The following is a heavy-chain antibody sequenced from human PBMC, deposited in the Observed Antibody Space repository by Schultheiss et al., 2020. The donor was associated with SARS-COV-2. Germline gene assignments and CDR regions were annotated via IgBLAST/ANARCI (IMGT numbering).Heavy chain of an antibody. CDR1: GGSISSYY. CDR2: IYTSGST. J-gene: IGHJ6*02. Sequence: SETLSLTCTVSGGSISSYYWGWIRQPAGKGLEWIGRIYTSGSTNYNPSLKSRVTISVDTSKNQFSLKLSSVTAADTALYYCARGKIVGGYHYYYYGMDVWGQGTTVTVSS. D-gene: IGHD2/OR15-2a*01. CDR3: ARGKIVGGYHYYYYGMDV. V-gene: IGHV4-4*07.